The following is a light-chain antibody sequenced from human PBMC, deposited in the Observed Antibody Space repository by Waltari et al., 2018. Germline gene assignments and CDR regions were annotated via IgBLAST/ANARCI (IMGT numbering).Light chain of an antibody. J-gene: IGKJ2*01. CDR1: QGISSF. CDR2: AAS. CDR3: QQLNTYPYT. Sequence: IQLTQSPLSLSASIGDRVTITCRASQGISSFLAWYQQKPGKAPELLIYAASTLESGVPSRFSGSGSGTDFTLTISSLQPEDFATYYCQQLNTYPYTFGQGTKLEIK. V-gene: IGKV1-9*01.